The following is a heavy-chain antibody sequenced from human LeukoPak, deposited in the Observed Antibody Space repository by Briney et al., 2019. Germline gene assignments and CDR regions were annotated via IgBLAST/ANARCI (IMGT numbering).Heavy chain of an antibody. CDR1: GYSITNNYY. J-gene: IGHJ3*02. V-gene: IGHV4-38-2*02. CDR3: AKSNGYGLVDI. Sequence: SETLSLTCTVSGYSITNNYYWDWIRQPPGKGLEWIGNIFYSGSTYYSPSLRSRVTISLDTSRSQFSLKLNSVTAADTAVYYCAKSNGYGLVDIWGQGTMVTVSS. CDR2: IFYSGST. D-gene: IGHD3-10*01.